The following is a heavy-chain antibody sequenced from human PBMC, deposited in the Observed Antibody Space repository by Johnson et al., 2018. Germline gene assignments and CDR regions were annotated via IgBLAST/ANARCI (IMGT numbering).Heavy chain of an antibody. Sequence: VRLQEAGGGLVQPGGSLRLSCAASGFTFSIFNMNWVRQAPGKGLEWISFITSSSSTIYYADSVKGRFPISSGNAKNSLYLQMNNLRVEDTAVYYCARDWYRIGSYYLDYWGQGTLVTVSS. CDR2: ITSSSSTI. CDR1: GFTFSIFN. D-gene: IGHD6-25*01. CDR3: ARDWYRIGSYYLDY. V-gene: IGHV3-48*01. J-gene: IGHJ4*02.